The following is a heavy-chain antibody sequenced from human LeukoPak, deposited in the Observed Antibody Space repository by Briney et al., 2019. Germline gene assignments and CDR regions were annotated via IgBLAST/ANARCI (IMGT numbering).Heavy chain of an antibody. CDR3: AKSSAWSDNYFDP. Sequence: ASVKVSCKASGYTFSAYYIHWVRQAPGQGLEWMGWINPNSGGTKYAQKFQGRVTLTRDTSVSTAYMELRWLRFDDTAVYYCAKSSAWSDNYFDPWGQGSLVTVSS. V-gene: IGHV1-2*02. D-gene: IGHD2-15*01. CDR2: INPNSGGT. J-gene: IGHJ5*02. CDR1: GYTFSAYY.